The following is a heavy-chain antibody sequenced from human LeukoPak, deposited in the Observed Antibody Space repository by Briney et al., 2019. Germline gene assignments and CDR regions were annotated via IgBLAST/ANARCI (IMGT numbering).Heavy chain of an antibody. Sequence: GGSLRLSCAASGFTFSSYAMSWVRQAPGKGLEWVSAISSNGGSTYYANSVKGRFTISRDNSKNTLYLQMGSLRAEDMAVYYCARVVPHCSSTSCYDVYFDYWGQGTLVTVSS. D-gene: IGHD2-2*01. CDR2: ISSNGGST. CDR3: ARVVPHCSSTSCYDVYFDY. J-gene: IGHJ4*02. CDR1: GFTFSSYA. V-gene: IGHV3-64*01.